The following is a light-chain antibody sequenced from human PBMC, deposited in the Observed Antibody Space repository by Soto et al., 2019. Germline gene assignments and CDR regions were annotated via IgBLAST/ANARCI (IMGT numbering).Light chain of an antibody. V-gene: IGLV1-40*01. CDR3: QSYDRSLSGVV. J-gene: IGLJ3*02. CDR2: HHS. CDR1: GSNIGFYE. Sequence: QSVLTQPPSVSGAPGQMVTISCTGSGSNIGFYEVHWYLQRPGTAPQLLIQHHSNRPSGVPDRFSGSKSGTSASLAITGLQADDGAGYYRQSYDRSLSGVVFGGGTKLTVL.